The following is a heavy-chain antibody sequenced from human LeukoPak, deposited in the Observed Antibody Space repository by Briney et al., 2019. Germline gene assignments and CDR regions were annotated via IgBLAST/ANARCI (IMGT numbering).Heavy chain of an antibody. V-gene: IGHV1-18*01. CDR1: GYTFTSYG. CDR2: ISAYNGNT. D-gene: IGHD3-10*01. CDR3: ARVTYGSGSYYNGGYYYCYMDV. Sequence: GASVKVSCKASGYTFTSYGISWVRQAPGQGLEWMGWISAYNGNTNYAQKLQGRVTMTTDTSTSTAYMELRSLRSDDTAVYYCARVTYGSGSYYNGGYYYCYMDVWGKGTTVTISS. J-gene: IGHJ6*03.